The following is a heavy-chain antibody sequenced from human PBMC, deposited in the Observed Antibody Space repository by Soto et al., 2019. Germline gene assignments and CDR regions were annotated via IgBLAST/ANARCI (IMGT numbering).Heavy chain of an antibody. CDR2: INIYNGNT. CDR1: GYTFTSYT. J-gene: IGHJ6*02. CDR3: ARDLDYYGLDV. V-gene: IGHV1-18*01. Sequence: QVQLVQSGAEVKKPGASVKVSCKASGYTFTSYTISWVREAPGQGLEWMGWINIYNGNTNYPQKVQGRATMTADTSTSTAFMELMSLRADDTAVYYCARDLDYYGLDVWGQGTTVIVSS.